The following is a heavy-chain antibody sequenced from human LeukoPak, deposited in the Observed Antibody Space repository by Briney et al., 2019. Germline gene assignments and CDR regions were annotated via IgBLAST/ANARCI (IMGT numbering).Heavy chain of an antibody. CDR1: GGSISSGSYY. CDR2: IYTSGTT. D-gene: IGHD1-26*01. CDR3: ARHLGEGLEIYSGSYWPKPNYYYYYYMDV. V-gene: IGHV4-61*09. J-gene: IGHJ6*03. Sequence: SQTLSLTCTVSGGSISSGSYYWSWFRQPAGKGLEWIGHIYTSGTTNYNPSLKSRVTISVDTSKNQFSLKLSSVTAADTAVYYCARHLGEGLEIYSGSYWPKPNYYYYYYMDVWGKGTTVTISS.